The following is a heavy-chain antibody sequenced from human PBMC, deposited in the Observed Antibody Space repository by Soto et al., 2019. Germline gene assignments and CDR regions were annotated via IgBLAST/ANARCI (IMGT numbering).Heavy chain of an antibody. CDR2: ISAYNGNT. V-gene: IGHV1-18*01. CDR3: ARGSSSSWNYYYYYYMDV. D-gene: IGHD6-13*01. J-gene: IGHJ6*03. Sequence: GASVKVSCKASGYTFTSYGISWVRPAPGQGLEWMGWISAYNGNTNYAQKLQGRVTMTTDTSTSTAYMELRSLRSDDTAVYYCARGSSSSWNYYYYYYMDVWGKGTTVTVSS. CDR1: GYTFTSYG.